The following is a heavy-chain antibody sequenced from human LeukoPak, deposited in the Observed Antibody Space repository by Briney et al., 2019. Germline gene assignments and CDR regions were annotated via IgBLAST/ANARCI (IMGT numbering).Heavy chain of an antibody. CDR1: GGSFSCSSHY. D-gene: IGHD5-24*01. CDR2: MYYSGST. CDR3: ARHFDRDGYKSNAFDI. Sequence: PSETLSLTCTVSGGSFSCSSHYWGWVRQPPGKGLEWIGSMYYSGSTYYNASLRSRVTISVDTSRDQFSLKLSSVTAADTAVYYCARHFDRDGYKSNAFDIWGQGTMVTVSS. V-gene: IGHV4-39*01. J-gene: IGHJ3*02.